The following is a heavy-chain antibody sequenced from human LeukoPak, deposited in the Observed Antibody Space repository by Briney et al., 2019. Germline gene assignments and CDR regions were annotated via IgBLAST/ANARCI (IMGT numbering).Heavy chain of an antibody. D-gene: IGHD4-17*01. CDR2: INHSGST. CDR1: GGSISSYY. CDR3: ARRGSTTVTTARVSWFDP. V-gene: IGHV4-34*01. J-gene: IGHJ5*02. Sequence: SETLSLTCSVSGGSISSYYWSWIRQPPGKGLEWIGEINHSGSTNYNPSLKSRVTISVDTSKNQFSLKLSSVTAADTAVYYYARRGSTTVTTARVSWFDPWGQGTLVTVSS.